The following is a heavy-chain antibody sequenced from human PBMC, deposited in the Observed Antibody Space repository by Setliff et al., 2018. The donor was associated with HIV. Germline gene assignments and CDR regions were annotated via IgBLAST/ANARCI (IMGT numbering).Heavy chain of an antibody. Sequence: GGSLRLSCAASGFTFDDYTMHWVRQAPGKGLEWVSLISWDGGSTDYADSVKGRFTISRDNSKNSLYLQMNSPRNEDTAFYYCAKDRQSFDYFDYWGQGTLVTVSS. CDR2: ISWDGGST. CDR3: AKDRQSFDYFDY. D-gene: IGHD3-3*01. CDR1: GFTFDDYT. J-gene: IGHJ4*02. V-gene: IGHV3-43*01.